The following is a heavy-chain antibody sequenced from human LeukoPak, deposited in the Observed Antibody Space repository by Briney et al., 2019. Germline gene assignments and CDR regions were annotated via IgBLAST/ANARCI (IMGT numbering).Heavy chain of an antibody. CDR3: ARGRKWLRLGYFDY. J-gene: IGHJ4*02. CDR2: INHSGST. Sequence: SETLSLTCTVSGGSISNYYWSWIRQPPGKGLEWIGEINHSGSTNYNPSLKSRVTISVDTSKNQFSLKLSSVTAADTAVYYCARGRKWLRLGYFDYWGQGTLVTVSS. CDR1: GGSISNYY. V-gene: IGHV4-34*01. D-gene: IGHD5-12*01.